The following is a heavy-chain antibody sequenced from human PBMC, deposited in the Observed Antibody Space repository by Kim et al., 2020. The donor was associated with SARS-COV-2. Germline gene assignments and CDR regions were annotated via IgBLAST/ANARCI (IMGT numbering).Heavy chain of an antibody. CDR2: INHSGST. J-gene: IGHJ3*02. CDR3: ARGTVGIAARPDAFDI. V-gene: IGHV4-34*01. Sequence: SETLSLTCAVYGGSFSGYYWSWIRQPPGKGLEWIGEINHSGSTNYNPSLKSRVTISVDTSKNQFSLKLSSVTAADTAVNYCARGTVGIAARPDAFDIWGQGTMVTVSS. CDR1: GGSFSGYY. D-gene: IGHD6-6*01.